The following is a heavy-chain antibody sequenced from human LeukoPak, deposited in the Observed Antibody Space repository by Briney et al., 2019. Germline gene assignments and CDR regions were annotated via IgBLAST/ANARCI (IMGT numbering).Heavy chain of an antibody. D-gene: IGHD6-13*01. Sequence: GESLKISCKGSGYNFTTHWIGWVRQMPGKGLEWMGIINPDDSDTRYSPSFQGQVTISADKSISTAYLQWSSLKASDTAMYYCARHRDIAAAGVDYWGQGTLVTVSS. CDR2: INPDDSDT. V-gene: IGHV5-51*01. CDR1: GYNFTTHW. CDR3: ARHRDIAAAGVDY. J-gene: IGHJ4*02.